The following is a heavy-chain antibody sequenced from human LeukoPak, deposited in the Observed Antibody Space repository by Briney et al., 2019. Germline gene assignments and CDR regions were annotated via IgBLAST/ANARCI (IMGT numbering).Heavy chain of an antibody. CDR2: TYYSGST. J-gene: IGHJ5*02. D-gene: IGHD3-22*01. V-gene: IGHV4-39*07. CDR3: ARGEPLRTMIERSQRNWFDP. Sequence: PSETLSLTCTVSGGSISSSSYYWGWIRQPPGKGLEWIGSTYYSGSTYYNPSLKSRVTISVDTSKNQFSLKLSSVTAADTAVYYCARGEPLRTMIERSQRNWFDPWGQGTLVTVSS. CDR1: GGSISSSSYY.